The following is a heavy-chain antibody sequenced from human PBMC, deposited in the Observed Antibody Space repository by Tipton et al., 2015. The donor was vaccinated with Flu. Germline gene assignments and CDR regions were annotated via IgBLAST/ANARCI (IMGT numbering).Heavy chain of an antibody. Sequence: TLSLTCSVSGSSVNGNNWWSWVRQPPGKGLEWIGEVFYSGYTNYNPSLKSRVTMSLDNSKNQFSLKLSSVAAADTAIYYCARDYGDYYFDSWGQGTLVTVSS. D-gene: IGHD4-17*01. J-gene: IGHJ4*02. CDR2: VFYSGYT. V-gene: IGHV4-4*02. CDR3: ARDYGDYYFDS. CDR1: GSSVNGNNW.